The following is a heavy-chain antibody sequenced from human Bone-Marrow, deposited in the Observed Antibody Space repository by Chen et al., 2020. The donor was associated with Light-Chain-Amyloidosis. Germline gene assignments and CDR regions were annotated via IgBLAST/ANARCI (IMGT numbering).Heavy chain of an antibody. Sequence: QVQLQESGGGMVKSSKRKEGKGAVSGASINRDGSRWTWIPPYPGKGLEWIGHISYSGTPFSTPSLPPRFTLSLSTSKNQFSLAMTSVTAADTAVYYCARDDFGEFPPPYHYWGQGILVTVS. CDR1: GASINRDGSR. CDR2: ISYSGTP. D-gene: IGHD3-16*01. J-gene: IGHJ4*02. CDR3: ARDDFGEFPPPYHY. V-gene: IGHV4-31*11.